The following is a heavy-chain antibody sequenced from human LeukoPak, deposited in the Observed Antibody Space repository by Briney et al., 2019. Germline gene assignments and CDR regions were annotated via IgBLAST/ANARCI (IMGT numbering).Heavy chain of an antibody. J-gene: IGHJ4*02. CDR2: IYSTGST. V-gene: IGHV4-4*07. Sequence: PSETLSLTCDVSGGSVRSYWWGWVRQPAGKGLEWLGRIYSTGSTRFTPSLKSRLTLSIDTSTNQFSLQLTSVTAADTAVYFCARQGYTVSYYFLDYWSQGTLVTVSS. CDR1: GGSVRSYW. CDR3: ARQGYTVSYYFLDY. D-gene: IGHD1-26*01.